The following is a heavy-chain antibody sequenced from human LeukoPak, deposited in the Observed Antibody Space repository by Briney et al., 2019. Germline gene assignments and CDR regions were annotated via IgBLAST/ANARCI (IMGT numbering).Heavy chain of an antibody. CDR3: TRDSGTTGVVKFDP. V-gene: IGHV4-34*01. CDR2: INHSGST. J-gene: IGHJ5*02. Sequence: PSETLSLTCAVYGGSFSGYYWSWIRQPPGKGLEWIGEINHSGSTNYNPPLKSRVTISVDMSKYQFSLRLTSVTAADTAVYYCTRDSGTTGVVKFDPWGQGILVTVSS. D-gene: IGHD4-23*01. CDR1: GGSFSGYY.